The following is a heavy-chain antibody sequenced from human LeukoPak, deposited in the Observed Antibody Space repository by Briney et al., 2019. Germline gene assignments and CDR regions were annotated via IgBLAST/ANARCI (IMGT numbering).Heavy chain of an antibody. CDR1: GGSLNDYY. CDR2: IRDGGST. D-gene: IGHD3-10*01. CDR3: TRSSIRGVPTD. J-gene: IGHJ4*02. Sequence: SETLSLTCAVYGGSLNDYYCAWIRQSPGKGLEWIGEIRDGGSTNYNPSHKSRVTLSIDSSKNQSSLNLRSVTGADTAVYFCTRSSIRGVPTDWGQGTLVTVSS. V-gene: IGHV4-34*01.